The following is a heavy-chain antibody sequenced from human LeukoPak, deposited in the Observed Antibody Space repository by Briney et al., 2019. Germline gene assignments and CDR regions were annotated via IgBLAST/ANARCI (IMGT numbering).Heavy chain of an antibody. Sequence: PSETLSLTCAVYGASFSGYYWSWIRQPPGKGLEWIGEVNHNGNTNYNPSLKSRVTISVDTSKNRFSLKLTSVTAADTAVYYCASLRRHVGVTYCDYYYRDFGGKGTTVTISS. J-gene: IGHJ6*03. D-gene: IGHD1-26*01. CDR1: GASFSGYY. CDR2: VNHNGNT. V-gene: IGHV4-34*01. CDR3: ASLRRHVGVTYCDYYYRDF.